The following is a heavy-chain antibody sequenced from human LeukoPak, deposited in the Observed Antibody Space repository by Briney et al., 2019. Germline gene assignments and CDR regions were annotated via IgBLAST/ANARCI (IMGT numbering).Heavy chain of an antibody. J-gene: IGHJ6*03. D-gene: IGHD2-8*01. CDR2: ISSSGSTI. V-gene: IGHV3-11*01. Sequence: GGSLRLSCAASGFTFSDYYMSWIRQAPGEGLEWVSYISSSGSTIYYADSVKGRFTISRDNAKNPLYLQMNSLRAEDTAVYYCARVYTNFPRYYYYMDVWGKGTTVTVSS. CDR3: ARVYTNFPRYYYYMDV. CDR1: GFTFSDYY.